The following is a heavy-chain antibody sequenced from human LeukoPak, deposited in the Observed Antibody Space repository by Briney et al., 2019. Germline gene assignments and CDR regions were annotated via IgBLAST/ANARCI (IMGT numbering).Heavy chain of an antibody. V-gene: IGHV4-59*01. CDR1: GGSISSYY. CDR2: IYYSGGT. J-gene: IGHJ5*02. CDR3: ARGDDWFDP. Sequence: SETLSLTCTVSGGSISSYYWSWIRQPPGKGLEWIGYIYYSGGTNYNPSLKSRVTISVDTSKNQFSLKLSSVTAADTAVYYCARGDDWFDPWGQGTLVTVSS.